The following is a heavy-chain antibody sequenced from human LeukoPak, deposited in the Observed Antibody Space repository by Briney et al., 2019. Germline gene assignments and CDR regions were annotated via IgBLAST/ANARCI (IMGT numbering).Heavy chain of an antibody. CDR1: GCSISSYY. D-gene: IGHD5-18*01. V-gene: IGHV4-59*01. CDR3: ARDGNSGKAFDI. Sequence: PWETLSLTCTVSGCSISSYYWSWIRQPPGKGLEGIGYIYYSGSTNYNPSLKSRETITVDTSKNQFSLKLSPVTAANTAVYYCARDGNSGKAFDIWGQGTMVTVSS. J-gene: IGHJ3*02. CDR2: IYYSGST.